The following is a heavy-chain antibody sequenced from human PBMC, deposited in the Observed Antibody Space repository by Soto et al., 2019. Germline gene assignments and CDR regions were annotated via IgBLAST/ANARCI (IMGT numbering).Heavy chain of an antibody. V-gene: IGHV1-18*01. CDR1: GYSFTSYG. CDR3: ARSGQPRSYYYYYYGMDV. CDR2: ISAYNGNT. D-gene: IGHD3-10*01. Sequence: XSVKVSFKASGYSFTSYGIRWVRQAPGQGLEWMGWISAYNGNTNYAQKLQGRVTMTTDTATSTAYMELRSLRSDDTAVYYCARSGQPRSYYYYYYGMDVWGQGTTVTVSS. J-gene: IGHJ6*02.